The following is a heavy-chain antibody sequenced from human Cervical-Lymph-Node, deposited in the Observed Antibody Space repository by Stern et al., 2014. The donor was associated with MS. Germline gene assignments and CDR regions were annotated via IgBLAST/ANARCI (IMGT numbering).Heavy chain of an antibody. CDR2: ISYDGNHK. D-gene: IGHD3-3*01. CDR3: ARDRGKYSDLWSGHDY. V-gene: IGHV3-30*04. Sequence: VQLVESGGGVVQPGRSLRLSCAASRFTFSTYAMHWVRQAPGKGLEWVAVISYDGNHKFFADSVKGRFTISRDNSKNTLFLQMNSLRVEDTAIYYCARDRGKYSDLWSGHDYWGPGTPVTVSS. J-gene: IGHJ4*02. CDR1: RFTFSTYA.